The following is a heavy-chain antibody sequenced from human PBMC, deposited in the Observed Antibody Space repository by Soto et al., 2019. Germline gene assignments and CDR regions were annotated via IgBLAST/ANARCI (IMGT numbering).Heavy chain of an antibody. CDR2: INQDGSAN. Sequence: EEQLVESGGGLVQPGGSLRLSCAASGFTFRDYYMSWVRQAPGKGLEWVANINQDGSANSYVDSVRGRFTISRDNGKNSLSLQMESLRADDTAVYYCARWNGGFDPWGQGTLVTVSS. V-gene: IGHV3-7*05. D-gene: IGHD1-1*01. J-gene: IGHJ5*02. CDR3: ARWNGGFDP. CDR1: GFTFRDYY.